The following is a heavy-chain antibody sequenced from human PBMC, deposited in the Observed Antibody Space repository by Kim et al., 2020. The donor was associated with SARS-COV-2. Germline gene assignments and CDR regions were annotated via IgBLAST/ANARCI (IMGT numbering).Heavy chain of an antibody. CDR3: ARVSGKPGDYGMDV. D-gene: IGHD6-13*01. J-gene: IGHJ6*02. Sequence: GGSLRLSCAASGFTFSSYAMSWVRQAPGKGLEWVSSVSGTGDSTYYADSVKGRFTISRDNSRNTLYLQMNSLRADDTAVYYCARVSGKPGDYGMDVWGQGTTVTVSS. V-gene: IGHV3-23*01. CDR1: GFTFSSYA. CDR2: VSGTGDST.